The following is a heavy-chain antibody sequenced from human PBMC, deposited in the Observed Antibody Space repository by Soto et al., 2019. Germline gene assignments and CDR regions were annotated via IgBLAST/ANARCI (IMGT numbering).Heavy chain of an antibody. D-gene: IGHD3-10*01. Sequence: GGSLRLSCAASGFTVSSNYMSWVRQAPGKGLEWVSVIYSGGSTYYADSVKGRFTISRDNSKNTLYLQMNSLRAEDTAVYYCARDAPMVRGFGAFDIWGQGTMVTVSS. V-gene: IGHV3-66*01. CDR2: IYSGGST. CDR1: GFTVSSNY. CDR3: ARDAPMVRGFGAFDI. J-gene: IGHJ3*02.